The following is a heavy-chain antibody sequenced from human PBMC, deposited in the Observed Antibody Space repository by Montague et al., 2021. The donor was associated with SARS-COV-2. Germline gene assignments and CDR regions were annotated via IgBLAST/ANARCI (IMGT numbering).Heavy chain of an antibody. J-gene: IGHJ3*01. V-gene: IGHV4-39*01. Sequence: ETLSLTCTVAGGSISNSIYYWGWIRQPPGKGLEWIGSIYYTGSTYYNPSLKSRVTISMNTSNNQFFLKLTSVTAADTAVYYCARPGRGYSYGLDAFEVWGQGTMVTVSS. CDR3: ARPGRGYSYGLDAFEV. CDR2: IYYTGST. D-gene: IGHD5-18*01. CDR1: GGSISNSIYY.